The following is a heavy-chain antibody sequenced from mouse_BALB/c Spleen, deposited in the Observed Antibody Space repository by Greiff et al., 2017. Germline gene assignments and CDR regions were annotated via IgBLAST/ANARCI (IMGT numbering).Heavy chain of an antibody. CDR3: ARPYFPFAY. J-gene: IGHJ3*01. V-gene: IGHV4-1*02. CDR2: INPDSSTI. Sequence: EVKLVESGGGLVQPGGSLKLSCAASGFDFSRYWMSWVRQAPGKGLEWIGEINPDSSTINYTPSLKDKFTISRDNAKNALYLQMSKVRSEDSALYYCARPYFPFAYWGQGTLVTVSA. CDR1: GFDFSRYW.